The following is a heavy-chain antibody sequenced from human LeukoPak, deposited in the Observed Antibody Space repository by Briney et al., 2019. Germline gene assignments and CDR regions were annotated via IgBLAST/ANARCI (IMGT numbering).Heavy chain of an antibody. J-gene: IGHJ4*02. D-gene: IGHD4-17*01. CDR1: GGSISSGGYS. Sequence: SETLSLTCAVSGGSISSGGYSWSWIRQPPGKGLEWIGYIYHSGSTYYNPSLKSRVTISVDRSKNQFSLKLSSVTAADTAVYYCARGGTVTTERGFDYWGQGTLVTVSS. CDR2: IYHSGST. CDR3: ARGGTVTTERGFDY. V-gene: IGHV4-30-2*01.